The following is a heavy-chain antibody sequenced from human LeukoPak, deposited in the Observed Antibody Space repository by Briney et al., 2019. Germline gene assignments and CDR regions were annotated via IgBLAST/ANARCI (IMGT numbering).Heavy chain of an antibody. V-gene: IGHV4-59*11. CDR1: GGSISSQY. Sequence: PSETLSLTCTVSGGSISSQYWSWIRQSPGKGLEWIGYIYYSGSTNYNPSLKSRVTISIDTFKNQFSLKLSSVTGADTAVYYCARVGSGCFDYWGQGTLVTVSS. CDR3: ARVGSGCFDY. D-gene: IGHD3-3*01. CDR2: IYYSGST. J-gene: IGHJ4*02.